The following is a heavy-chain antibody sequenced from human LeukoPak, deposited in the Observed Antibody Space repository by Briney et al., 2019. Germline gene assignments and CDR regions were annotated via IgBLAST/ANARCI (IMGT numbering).Heavy chain of an antibody. D-gene: IGHD3-10*01. CDR3: AKGGVLLWFGELSMADYFDY. Sequence: GGSLRLSCAASGFTFSSYGMSWVRQAPGKGLEWVSAISGSGGSTYYADSVKGRFTISRDNSKNTLYLQMNSLRAEDTAVYYCAKGGVLLWFGELSMADYFDYWGQGTLVTVSS. V-gene: IGHV3-23*01. CDR2: ISGSGGST. J-gene: IGHJ4*02. CDR1: GFTFSSYG.